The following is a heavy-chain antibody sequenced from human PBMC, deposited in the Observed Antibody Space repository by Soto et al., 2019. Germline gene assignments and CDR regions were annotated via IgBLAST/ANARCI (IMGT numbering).Heavy chain of an antibody. Sequence: PGGSLRLSCAASGFTFKTYGMHWVRQAPGKGLEWVAVISDDGSNKYNIASVEGRFTISRDNSKNTLSLQMNSLRDEDMAVYYCANTIGIAVAYDYWGQGTLVTVSS. CDR2: ISDDGSNK. CDR1: GFTFKTYG. CDR3: ANTIGIAVAYDY. J-gene: IGHJ4*02. V-gene: IGHV3-30*18. D-gene: IGHD6-19*01.